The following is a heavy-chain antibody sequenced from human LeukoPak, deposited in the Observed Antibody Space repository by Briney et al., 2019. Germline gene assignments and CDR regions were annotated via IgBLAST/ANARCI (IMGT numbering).Heavy chain of an antibody. D-gene: IGHD3-22*01. CDR1: GYTFTVYY. Sequence: EASVTVSCKASGYTFTVYYMHWVRQAPGQGLEWMGWINPNSGGTSYAQKFQGRVTMTRDTSISTAYMELSRLRSDDTAVYYCAREFSENYDSSGNFDYWGQGTLVTVSS. CDR3: AREFSENYDSSGNFDY. CDR2: INPNSGGT. V-gene: IGHV1-2*02. J-gene: IGHJ4*02.